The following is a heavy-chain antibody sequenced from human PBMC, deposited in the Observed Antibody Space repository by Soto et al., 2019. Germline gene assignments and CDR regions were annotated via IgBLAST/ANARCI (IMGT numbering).Heavy chain of an antibody. V-gene: IGHV4-59*01. CDR3: ARDHPHSYGVYYFDY. Sequence: SETLSLTCTVSGGSISNYYWNWIGQSPGKGRECIGYIYSSGSTHYNPSLQNRVTISIDTSKNQVSLKVNSVTAADTAVYYCARDHPHSYGVYYFDYWGQGTPVTVS. J-gene: IGHJ4*02. D-gene: IGHD5-18*01. CDR1: GGSISNYY. CDR2: IYSSGST.